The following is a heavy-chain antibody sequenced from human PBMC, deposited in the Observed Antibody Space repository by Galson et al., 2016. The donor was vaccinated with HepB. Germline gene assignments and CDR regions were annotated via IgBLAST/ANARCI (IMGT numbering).Heavy chain of an antibody. CDR1: GGTFSSHG. CDR2: INPGGDGT. J-gene: IGHJ2*01. V-gene: IGHV1-46*01. CDR3: ARAHCSGGTCYFGWYFDL. Sequence: SVKVSCKASGGTFSSHGISWVRQAPEQGLEWVGMINPGGDGTTYAQKFQGRVTMSWDTSTTTLNMELSSLRSDDTAVYYCARAHCSGGTCYFGWYFDLWGRGTLVTVSS. D-gene: IGHD2-15*01.